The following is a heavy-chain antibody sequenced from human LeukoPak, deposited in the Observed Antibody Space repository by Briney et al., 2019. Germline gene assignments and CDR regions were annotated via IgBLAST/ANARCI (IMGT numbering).Heavy chain of an antibody. V-gene: IGHV1-18*01. CDR1: GYTFTSYG. D-gene: IGHD3-10*01. CDR2: ISAYNGNT. CDR3: ARDRAFASGRGSFDF. Sequence: ASVKVSCKASGYTFTSYGFTWVRQAPGRGLEWMGWISAYNGNTRYAQKFQGRVTMTTETTTATAYMELRGLRSDDTAVYFCARDRAFASGRGSFDFWGQGTLLTVSS. J-gene: IGHJ4*02.